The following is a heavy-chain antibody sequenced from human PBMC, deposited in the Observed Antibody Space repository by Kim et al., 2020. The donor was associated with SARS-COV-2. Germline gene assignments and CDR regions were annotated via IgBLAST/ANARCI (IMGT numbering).Heavy chain of an antibody. CDR2: ISYDGSNK. Sequence: GGSLRLSCAASGFTFSSYAMHWVRQAPGKGLEWVAVISYDGSNKYYADSVKGRFTISRDNSKNTLYLQMNSLRAEDTAVYYCARDLMGVVPAAILGYWGQGTLVTVSS. J-gene: IGHJ4*02. D-gene: IGHD2-2*02. CDR3: ARDLMGVVPAAILGY. CDR1: GFTFSSYA. V-gene: IGHV3-30-3*01.